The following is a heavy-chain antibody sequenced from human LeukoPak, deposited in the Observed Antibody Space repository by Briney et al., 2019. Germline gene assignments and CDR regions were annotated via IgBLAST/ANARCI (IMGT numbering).Heavy chain of an antibody. CDR3: ARKPRTTRYYYYYMDV. J-gene: IGHJ6*03. V-gene: IGHV3-11*01. CDR2: ISSSGSTI. Sequence: GGSLRLSCAASGFTFSDYYMSWIRQAPGKGLEWVSYISSSGSTIYYADSVKGRFTISRDNAKDSLYLQMNSLRAEDTAVYYCARKPRTTRYYYYYMDVWGKGTTVTISS. CDR1: GFTFSDYY. D-gene: IGHD4-17*01.